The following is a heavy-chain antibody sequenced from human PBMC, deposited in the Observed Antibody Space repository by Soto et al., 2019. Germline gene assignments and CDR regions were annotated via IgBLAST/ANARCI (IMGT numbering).Heavy chain of an antibody. J-gene: IGHJ4*02. Sequence: EVQLVESGGGLVQPGRSLRLSCAASGFTFDDYDMHWVRQGPGKGLEWVSSISWNSGNLGYADSVKGRFTISRDNAKNYLYLQMNSLRGEDTALYYCAKGASTTVFAFNDYWGQGTLVTVSS. CDR2: ISWNSGNL. CDR1: GFTFDDYD. CDR3: AKGASTTVFAFNDY. D-gene: IGHD4-17*01. V-gene: IGHV3-9*01.